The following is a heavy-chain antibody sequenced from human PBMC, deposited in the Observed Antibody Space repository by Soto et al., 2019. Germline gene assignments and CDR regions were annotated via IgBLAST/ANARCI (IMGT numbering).Heavy chain of an antibody. V-gene: IGHV1-18*01. CDR3: ARDGERDTGLNFYYYLHGMDA. CDR1: GYTFTSYG. D-gene: IGHD1-1*01. CDR2: ISASNGNT. J-gene: IGHJ6*02. Sequence: GASVKVSCKASGYTFTSYGFSWVRQAPGQGLEWMGWISASNGNTNYAQKLQARVTMTTDTSTGTAYMELSSLRSEDTAVYYCARDGERDTGLNFYYYLHGMDAWGQGTRVTVSS.